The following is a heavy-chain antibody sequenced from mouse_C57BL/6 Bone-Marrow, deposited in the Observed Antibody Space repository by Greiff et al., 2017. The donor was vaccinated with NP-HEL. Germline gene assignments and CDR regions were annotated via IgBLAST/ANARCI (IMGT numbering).Heavy chain of an antibody. CDR3: ERGGIYEGYSEAY. Sequence: VQLQQSGAELARPGASVKLSCTASGSTFTSYGITWVKQSTGQGLAWIGAINPSSGNTYYNEKFKGKATLTADKSSSTAYMEHRSLTSEDSADYFCERGGIYEGYSEAYGGRGTLVTVSA. J-gene: IGHJ3*01. CDR2: INPSSGNT. CDR1: GSTFTSYG. V-gene: IGHV1-81*01. D-gene: IGHD2-3*01.